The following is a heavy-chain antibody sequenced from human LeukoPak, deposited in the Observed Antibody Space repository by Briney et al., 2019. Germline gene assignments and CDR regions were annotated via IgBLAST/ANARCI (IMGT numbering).Heavy chain of an antibody. CDR1: GFTFSDFG. J-gene: IGHJ4*02. Sequence: SGGSLRLSCAASGFTFSDFGMNWIRQAPGRGLEWVSYISKSGNTIYYADSVEGRFTISRDNAKKSLYLQINSLRAQDTAVYYCARARCSSSSGDYWGQGTLVTVSS. CDR3: ARARCSSSSGDY. V-gene: IGHV3-11*01. D-gene: IGHD6-6*01. CDR2: ISKSGNTI.